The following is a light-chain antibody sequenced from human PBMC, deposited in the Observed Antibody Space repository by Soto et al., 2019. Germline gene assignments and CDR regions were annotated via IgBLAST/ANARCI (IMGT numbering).Light chain of an antibody. V-gene: IGLV2-23*01. J-gene: IGLJ2*01. CDR2: DDN. CDR1: RSDVGGYNL. CDR3: SSYAGRITLV. Sequence: QSGLTQTASVSGSPGQSITMSCTGSRSDVGGYNLVSWYLQHPGKAPKLLISDDNKRPSGVSDRFSGSKSGNTASLTISGLQAEDEGDYYCSSYAGRITLVFGGGTKLTVL.